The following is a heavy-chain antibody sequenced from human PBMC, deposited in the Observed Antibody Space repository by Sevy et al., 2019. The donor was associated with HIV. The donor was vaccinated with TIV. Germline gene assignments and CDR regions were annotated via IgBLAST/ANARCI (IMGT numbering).Heavy chain of an antibody. CDR2: IKSKPDGGTT. D-gene: IGHD6-13*01. J-gene: IGHJ4*02. CDR3: ATGGYYFVY. Sequence: GGSLRLSCAASGFTFSNAWMNWVRQAPGKGLEWVGRIKSKPDGGTTDYAAPVKGRFTISRDDSRGTVYLQMNSLKTDDTAVFYCATGGYYFVYWGQGTPVTVSS. CDR1: GFTFSNAW. V-gene: IGHV3-15*01.